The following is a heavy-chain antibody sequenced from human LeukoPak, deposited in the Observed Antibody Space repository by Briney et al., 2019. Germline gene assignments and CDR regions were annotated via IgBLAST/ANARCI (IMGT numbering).Heavy chain of an antibody. Sequence: GGSLRLSCAASGFTFSSYAMYWVRQAPGKGLEWVAVISYDGSDQFYADSVKGRFTISRDSSKNTLYLQMNSLRPEDTAVYYCARARPSMWIDYWGQGTLVTVFS. V-gene: IGHV3-30*04. CDR3: ARARPSMWIDY. CDR2: ISYDGSDQ. CDR1: GFTFSSYA. D-gene: IGHD5-12*01. J-gene: IGHJ4*02.